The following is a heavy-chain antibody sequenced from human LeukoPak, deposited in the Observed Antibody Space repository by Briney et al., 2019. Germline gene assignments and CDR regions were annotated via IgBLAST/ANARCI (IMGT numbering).Heavy chain of an antibody. CDR3: ARAPYYDYVWGSYRYHFDY. J-gene: IGHJ4*02. D-gene: IGHD3-16*02. CDR2: IYPGDSDT. V-gene: IGHV5-51*01. CDR1: GYSFTGYW. Sequence: GESLKISCKGSGYSFTGYWIGWVRQMPGKGLEWMGIIYPGDSDTRYSPSFQGQVTISADKSISTAYLQWSSLKASDTAMYYCARAPYYDYVWGSYRYHFDYWGQGTLVTVSS.